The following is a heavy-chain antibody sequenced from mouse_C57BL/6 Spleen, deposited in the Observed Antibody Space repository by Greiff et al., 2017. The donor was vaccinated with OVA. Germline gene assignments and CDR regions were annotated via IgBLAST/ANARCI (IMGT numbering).Heavy chain of an antibody. V-gene: IGHV5-9*01. CDR1: GGTFSSYT. CDR2: ISGGGGNT. CDR3: ARRALWGFAY. Sequence: EVNLVESGGGLVKPGGSLKRSGAASGGTFSSYTMSWVRQTPEKRLEWVATISGGGGNTYYPDSVKGRFTISRDNAKNTLYLQMSSLRSEDTALYYCARRALWGFAYWGQGTLVTVSA. J-gene: IGHJ3*01.